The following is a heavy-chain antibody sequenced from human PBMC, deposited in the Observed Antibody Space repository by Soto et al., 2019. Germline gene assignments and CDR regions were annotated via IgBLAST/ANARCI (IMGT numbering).Heavy chain of an antibody. V-gene: IGHV1-24*01. CDR1: GYTLTELS. D-gene: IGHD2-2*02. J-gene: IGHJ3*02. CDR3: ATDRDTRDAFDI. CDR2: FDPEDGET. Sequence: ASVKVSCKVSGYTLTELSMHWVRQAPGKGLEWMGGFDPEDGETIYAQKFQGRVTMTEDTSTDTAYMELSSLRSEDTAVYYCATDRDTRDAFDIRGQGTMVTVSS.